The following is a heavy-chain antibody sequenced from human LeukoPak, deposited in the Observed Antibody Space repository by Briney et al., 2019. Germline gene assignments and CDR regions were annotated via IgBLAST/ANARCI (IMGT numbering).Heavy chain of an antibody. CDR1: GGSLSSYY. V-gene: IGHV4-59*01. CDR2: IYYSGST. Sequence: SETLSLTCTVSGGSLSSYYWSWIRQPPGKGLEWIGYIYYSGSTNYNPSLKSRVTISVDTSKNQFSLKLSSVTAADTAVYYCARRGYCSSTSCYKAFDIWGQGTMVTVSS. D-gene: IGHD2-2*02. J-gene: IGHJ3*02. CDR3: ARRGYCSSTSCYKAFDI.